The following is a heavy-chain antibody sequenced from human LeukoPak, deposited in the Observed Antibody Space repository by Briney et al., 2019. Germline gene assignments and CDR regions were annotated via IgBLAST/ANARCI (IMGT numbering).Heavy chain of an antibody. Sequence: GESLKISCKGSGYSFSSYWIAWVRQMPGKGLEWMGIIFPGDSDTRYSPSFRGQVTISADKSISTAYLQWSSLKASDAAMYYCARLPDSGSYFRGVEYYMDVWGKGTTVTVSS. D-gene: IGHD1-26*01. V-gene: IGHV5-51*01. CDR3: ARLPDSGSYFRGVEYYMDV. J-gene: IGHJ6*03. CDR1: GYSFSSYW. CDR2: IFPGDSDT.